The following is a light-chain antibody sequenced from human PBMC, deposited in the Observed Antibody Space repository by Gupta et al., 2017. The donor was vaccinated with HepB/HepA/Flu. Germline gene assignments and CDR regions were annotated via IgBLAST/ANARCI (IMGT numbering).Light chain of an antibody. CDR2: GAS. Sequence: EIALTQSPGTLSLSPGERATLSCRASQSVSSSYLAWYQQKPGQAPRLLIYGASSRATGIPDRFSGSGSGTDFTLTISRLEPEDFAVYYCQQFVTSPFTFGPGTKVDIK. J-gene: IGKJ3*01. CDR3: QQFVTSPFT. V-gene: IGKV3-20*01. CDR1: QSVSSSY.